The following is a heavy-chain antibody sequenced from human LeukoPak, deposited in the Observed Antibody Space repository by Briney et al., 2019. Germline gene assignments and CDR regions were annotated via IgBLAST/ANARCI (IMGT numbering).Heavy chain of an antibody. Sequence: GGSLRLSCAASGFIVSTSNMNWVRQAPGKGLEWVSFMSSSSRTIYYADSVRGRVSISRDNAKNSLYLQMNSLRDEDTAIYYCAIFGLGSGSRDYWGQGTLVTVSS. V-gene: IGHV3-48*02. D-gene: IGHD3-10*01. CDR3: AIFGLGSGSRDY. CDR1: GFIVSTSN. CDR2: MSSSSRTI. J-gene: IGHJ4*02.